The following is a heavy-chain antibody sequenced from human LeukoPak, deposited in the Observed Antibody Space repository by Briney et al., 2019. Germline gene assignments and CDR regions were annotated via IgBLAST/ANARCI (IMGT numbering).Heavy chain of an antibody. J-gene: IGHJ4*02. CDR1: GFAFGSYA. CDR3: AKSAGMATIYFDS. D-gene: IGHD5-24*01. CDR2: IGSDYGR. Sequence: GGSLRLSCTASGFAFGSYAMAWVRQAPGKGLEGVAAIGSDYGRVHEDSVKGRFTISRDNSKSTLYLQMDNLRAEDTAVYFCAKSAGMATIYFDSWGQGALVTVSS. V-gene: IGHV3-23*01.